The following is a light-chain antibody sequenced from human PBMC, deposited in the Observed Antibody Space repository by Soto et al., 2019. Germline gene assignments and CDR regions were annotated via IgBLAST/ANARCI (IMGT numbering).Light chain of an antibody. V-gene: IGKV1-17*01. Sequence: EMQLTKYPSSLSASVGDRVTITCRASQDIGNSLGWFQQRPGKAPKRLIYAASTLQGGVPSRFSGSRSGTEFPLTISSLQPEDFATYYCLQHNSYPFTPVPGTKVDIK. CDR2: AAS. CDR3: LQHNSYPFT. CDR1: QDIGNS. J-gene: IGKJ3*01.